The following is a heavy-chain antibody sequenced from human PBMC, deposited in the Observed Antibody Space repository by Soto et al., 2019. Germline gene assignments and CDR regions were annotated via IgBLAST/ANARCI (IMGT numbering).Heavy chain of an antibody. D-gene: IGHD3-22*01. V-gene: IGHV4-39*01. J-gene: IGHJ5*02. CDR1: GGSISSSSYY. CDR2: IYYSGST. CDR3: ARSRSGYYLNWFDP. Sequence: SETLSLTCTVSGGSISSSSYYWGWIRQPPGKGLEWIGSIYYSGSTYYNPSLKSRVTISVDTSKNQFSLKLSSVTAADTAVYYCARSRSGYYLNWFDPWGQGTLVTVSS.